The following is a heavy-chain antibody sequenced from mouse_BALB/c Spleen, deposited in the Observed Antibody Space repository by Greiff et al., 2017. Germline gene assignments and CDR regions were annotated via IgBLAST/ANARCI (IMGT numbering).Heavy chain of an antibody. CDR2: IYPGGGYT. CDR1: GYTFTNYW. V-gene: IGHV1-63*02. CDR3: ARGEDGAWFAY. J-gene: IGHJ3*01. Sequence: VKVVESGAELVRPGTSVKISCNASGYTFTNYWLGWVKQRPGHGLEWIGDIYPGGGYTNYNEKFKGKATLTADTSSSTAYMQLSSLTADDSAVYYCARGEDGAWFAYWGQGTLVTVSA.